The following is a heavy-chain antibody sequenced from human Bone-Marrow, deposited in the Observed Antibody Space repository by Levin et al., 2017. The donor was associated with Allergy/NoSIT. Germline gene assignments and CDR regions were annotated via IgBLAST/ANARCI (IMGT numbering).Heavy chain of an antibody. CDR3: ARVDYYDSSGYRRPTPYFDY. D-gene: IGHD3-22*01. V-gene: IGHV3-11*05. Sequence: SCAASGFTFSDDYMSWIRQAPGKGLEWVSYISSRSSYTNYADSVKGRFTISRDNAKNSLSLQMNSLRAEDTAVYYCARVDYYDSSGYRRPTPYFDYWGQGTLVTVSS. CDR1: GFTFSDDY. CDR2: ISSRSSYT. J-gene: IGHJ4*02.